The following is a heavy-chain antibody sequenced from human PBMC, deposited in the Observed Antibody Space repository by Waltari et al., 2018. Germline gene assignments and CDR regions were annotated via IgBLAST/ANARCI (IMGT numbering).Heavy chain of an antibody. Sequence: EVQLVESGGGLIKPGGSLSLSWAASGFTVSSTYMSCVRQAPGKGLEWVSCIYSGGSTYYADSVNGRFTISRDNSKNTLYLQMNSLRAEDTAVYYCARGVPSGYDSYGYWGQGTLVTVSS. D-gene: IGHD5-12*01. V-gene: IGHV3-53*01. CDR2: IYSGGST. CDR1: GFTVSSTY. J-gene: IGHJ4*02. CDR3: ARGVPSGYDSYGY.